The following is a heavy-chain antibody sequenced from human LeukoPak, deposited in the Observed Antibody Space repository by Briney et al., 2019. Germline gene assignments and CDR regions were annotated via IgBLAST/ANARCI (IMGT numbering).Heavy chain of an antibody. CDR3: AKDPTYYDSSGYWFDP. V-gene: IGHV3-23*01. J-gene: IGHJ5*02. D-gene: IGHD3-22*01. Sequence: GGSLRLSCAASGFTFSSYAMSWVRQAPGKGREWVSAISGSGGSTYYADSVKGRFTISRDNSKNTLYLQMNSLRAEDTAVYYCAKDPTYYDSSGYWFDPWGQGTLVTVSS. CDR1: GFTFSSYA. CDR2: ISGSGGST.